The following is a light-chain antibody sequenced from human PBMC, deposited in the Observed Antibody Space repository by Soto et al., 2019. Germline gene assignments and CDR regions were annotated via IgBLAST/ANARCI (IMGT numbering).Light chain of an antibody. V-gene: IGKV1-39*01. J-gene: IGKJ2*01. CDR1: QSISTY. Sequence: DIQMTQSPSSLSASVGDRVTITCRASQSISTYLNWYQQRPGKAPKLLIYGASSLQSGVPSRFSGSGSETDFTLTISSLQPEDFATYYCQQNYITPPRTFGQGTKLEIK. CDR2: GAS. CDR3: QQNYITPPRT.